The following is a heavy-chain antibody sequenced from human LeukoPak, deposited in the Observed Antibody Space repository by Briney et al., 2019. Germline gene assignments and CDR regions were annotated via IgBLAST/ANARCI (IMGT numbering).Heavy chain of an antibody. J-gene: IGHJ6*03. CDR3: ARVLRYCSGGNCYSGGLGYMDV. CDR1: GYSISSGYY. Sequence: LSLTCTVSGYSISSGYYWGWIRQPPGKGLEWVSSISRSGSTKYYADSVKGRFTISRDNAKNSLFLQMNSLRAEDTAVYYCARVLRYCSGGNCYSGGLGYMDVWGKGTTVTISS. CDR2: ISRSGSTK. D-gene: IGHD2-15*01. V-gene: IGHV3-11*01.